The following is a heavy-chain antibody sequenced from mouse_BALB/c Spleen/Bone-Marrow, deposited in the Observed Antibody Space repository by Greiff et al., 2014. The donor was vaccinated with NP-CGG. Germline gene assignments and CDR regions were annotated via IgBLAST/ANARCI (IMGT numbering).Heavy chain of an antibody. D-gene: IGHD2-4*01. CDR1: GFSFSNYG. Sequence: EVKLVESGGGLVKSGGSLKLSCAASGFSFSNYGMSWLRQTPEKRLEWVATICGAGRYTFYSDSVKGRFTISRDNAKNNLYLQLSGLRSEDTALYYCARHAYYDQTEVSFVCWGQGTLVTVSA. CDR2: ICGAGRYT. V-gene: IGHV5-9-2*01. CDR3: ARHAYYDQTEVSFVC. J-gene: IGHJ3*01.